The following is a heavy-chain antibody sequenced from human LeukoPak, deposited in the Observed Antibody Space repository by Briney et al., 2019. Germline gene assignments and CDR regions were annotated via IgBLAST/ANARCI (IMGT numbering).Heavy chain of an antibody. CDR3: ARGTLEHCSGASCYPLDS. CDR1: GFTFSNYA. CDR2: VTGSGGDT. Sequence: PGGSLRLSCAASGFTFSNYAMSWVRQTPGKGLKCVSVVTGSGGDTYYTGSVNGRFTISRDNSKNTLYLQMNSLRAEDTAVYYCARGTLEHCSGASCYPLDSWGQGTLVAVSS. D-gene: IGHD2-15*01. V-gene: IGHV3-23*01. J-gene: IGHJ5*01.